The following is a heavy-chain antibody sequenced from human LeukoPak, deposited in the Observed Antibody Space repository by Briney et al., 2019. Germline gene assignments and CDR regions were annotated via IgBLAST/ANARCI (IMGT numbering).Heavy chain of an antibody. D-gene: IGHD5-18*01. CDR2: INPNGGGT. CDR1: GYTFTDNY. V-gene: IGHV1-2*02. CDR3: VRVRGYSYGYDY. J-gene: IGHJ4*02. Sequence: ASVKVSCKASGYTFTDNYLHWVRQAPGQGLEWMGWINPNGGGTNYAQKFQGRVIVTKDTSISTAYMELSRLRSDDTAVYYCVRVRGYSYGYDYWGQGTLVTVPS.